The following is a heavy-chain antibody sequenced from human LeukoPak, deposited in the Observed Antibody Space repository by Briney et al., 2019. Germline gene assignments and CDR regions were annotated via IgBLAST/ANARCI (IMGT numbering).Heavy chain of an antibody. CDR2: IKSKTDGGTT. CDR3: TTEGLWLVPPYYFDY. D-gene: IGHD6-19*01. Sequence: GGSLRLSCAASGFTFSNAWMSWVRQAPGKGLEWVGRIKSKTDGGTTDYAAPVKGRFTISRDDSKNTLYLQMNSLKTEDTAVYYCTTEGLWLVPPYYFDYWGQGTLVTVSS. J-gene: IGHJ4*02. CDR1: GFTFSNAW. V-gene: IGHV3-15*01.